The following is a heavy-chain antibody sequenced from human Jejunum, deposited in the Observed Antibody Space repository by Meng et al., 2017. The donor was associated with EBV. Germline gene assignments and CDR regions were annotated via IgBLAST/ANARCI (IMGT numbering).Heavy chain of an antibody. Sequence: QVHPVQSGVDVKQPGASVKVSCKASGYTLTNYALHWVRQAPGQGLEWMGYISAGSGNTKNSQKFQGRVTFTRDTSASTVYMELSSLRSEDTAMYYCARGSSWNRGDYWGQGTLVTVSS. D-gene: IGHD6-13*01. J-gene: IGHJ4*02. V-gene: IGHV1-3*01. CDR3: ARGSSWNRGDY. CDR2: ISAGSGNT. CDR1: GYTLTNYA.